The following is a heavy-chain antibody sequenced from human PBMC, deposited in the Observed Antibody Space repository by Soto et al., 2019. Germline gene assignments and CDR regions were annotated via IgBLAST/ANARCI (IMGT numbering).Heavy chain of an antibody. D-gene: IGHD2-21*01. V-gene: IGHV3-30*18. CDR2: ISFDGNVQ. J-gene: IGHJ4*02. CDR1: GFAFTSHA. Sequence: QVQLVESGGGLVLPGTSLRLSCAASGFAFTSHAMHWVRQAPGKGLEWVAVISFDGNVQYYADSVRGRFTISRDTSKKTLFLQMDSLRVADASDYYCVKYPRPRWAWRRDYFDFWGLGTLVTVSS. CDR3: VKYPRPRWAWRRDYFDF.